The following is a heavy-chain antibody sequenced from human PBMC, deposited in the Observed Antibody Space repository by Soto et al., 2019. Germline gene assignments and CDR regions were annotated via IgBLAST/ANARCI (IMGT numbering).Heavy chain of an antibody. D-gene: IGHD5-12*01. CDR1: GSTLTTYD. Sequence: ASVKVSCKASGSTLTTYDIHWVRQASGQGLEWMGWINPNSDDRLYAQKFQGRVTMTRDTSIDTVYMELSRLRSEDTAMYYCARAIAFIDGYNRRHYGMDVWGQ. CDR3: ARAIAFIDGYNRRHYGMDV. V-gene: IGHV1-8*01. CDR2: INPNSDDR. J-gene: IGHJ6*02.